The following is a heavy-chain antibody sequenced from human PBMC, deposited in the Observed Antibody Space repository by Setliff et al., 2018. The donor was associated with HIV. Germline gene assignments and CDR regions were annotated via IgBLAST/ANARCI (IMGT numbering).Heavy chain of an antibody. CDR3: ARHSSPSGYFDY. D-gene: IGHD3-10*01. J-gene: IGHJ4*02. Sequence: TLSLTCTVSGASISSSNYYWGWIRQPPGRGLEWIGTISYSGGTYYNPSLKSRVSISVDTSKNQFSLNLRSVTAADTAVYYCARHSSPSGYFDYWGQGTLVTVSS. CDR1: GASISSSNYY. V-gene: IGHV4-39*01. CDR2: ISYSGGT.